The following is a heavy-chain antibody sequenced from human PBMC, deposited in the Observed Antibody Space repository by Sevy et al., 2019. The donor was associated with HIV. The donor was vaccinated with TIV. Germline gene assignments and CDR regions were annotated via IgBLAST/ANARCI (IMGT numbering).Heavy chain of an antibody. CDR3: ARDLPPSATTVAHFDC. D-gene: IGHD4-17*01. CDR2: ISNSGTTI. CDR1: GFTFSSYE. V-gene: IGHV3-48*03. J-gene: IGHJ4*02. Sequence: GGSLRLSCAASGFTFSSYEMSWVRQAPGKGLESVSYISNSGTTIYYSDSVKGRFTITRDNARNSLYLQMNSLRAEDTAIYYCARDLPPSATTVAHFDCRGQGTLVTVSS.